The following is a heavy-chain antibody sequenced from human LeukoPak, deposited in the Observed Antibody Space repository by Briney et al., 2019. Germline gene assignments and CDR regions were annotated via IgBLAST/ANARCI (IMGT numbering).Heavy chain of an antibody. J-gene: IGHJ4*02. Sequence: GGSLRLSCAASGFSFSSYVMTWVRQAPGKGLEWVSVIGGEGGGIQYADSVKGRFSISRDNSKNTLYLQMNSLRAEDTAVYYCAKARDIVVEIATTISDYWGQGTLVTVSS. D-gene: IGHD2-15*01. CDR1: GFSFSSYV. V-gene: IGHV3-23*01. CDR2: IGGEGGGI. CDR3: AKARDIVVEIATTISDY.